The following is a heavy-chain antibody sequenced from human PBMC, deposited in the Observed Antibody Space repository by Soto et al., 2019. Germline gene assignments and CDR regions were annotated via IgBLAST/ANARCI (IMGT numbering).Heavy chain of an antibody. J-gene: IGHJ3*02. CDR3: AREGGQQLTTRANDAFDI. Sequence: PGGSLRLSCAASGFTFSDYYMSWIRQAPGKGLEWVSYISSSGSTIYYADSVKGRFTISRDNAKNSLYLQMNSLRAEDTAVYYCAREGGQQLTTRANDAFDIWGQGTMVTVSS. D-gene: IGHD6-13*01. CDR1: GFTFSDYY. CDR2: ISSSGSTI. V-gene: IGHV3-11*01.